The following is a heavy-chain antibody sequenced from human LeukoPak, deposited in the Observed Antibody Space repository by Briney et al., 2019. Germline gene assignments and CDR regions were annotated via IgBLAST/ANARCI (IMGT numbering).Heavy chain of an antibody. CDR3: VRVGVRAWFDS. CDR2: IISSNYI. J-gene: IGHJ5*01. D-gene: IGHD3-16*02. Sequence: GGSLRLSCAASGFTFSSYTMNWVRQAPGKGLEWVSSIISSNYIYYADSVKGRFTISRDDAKNSLYLQLDSLRVEDTAVYYCVRVGVRAWFDSWGQGTLVTVSS. CDR1: GFTFSSYT. V-gene: IGHV3-21*01.